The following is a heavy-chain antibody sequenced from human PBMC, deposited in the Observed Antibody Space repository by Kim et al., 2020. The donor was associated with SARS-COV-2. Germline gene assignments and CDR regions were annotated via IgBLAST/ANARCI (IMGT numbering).Heavy chain of an antibody. V-gene: IGHV3-13*01. D-gene: IGHD3-22*01. CDR3: ARGDYYDSSGYLVSGAFDI. J-gene: IGHJ3*02. Sequence: GRFTISRENAKNSLYLQMNSLRAGDTAVYYCARGDYYDSSGYLVSGAFDIWGQGTMVTVSS.